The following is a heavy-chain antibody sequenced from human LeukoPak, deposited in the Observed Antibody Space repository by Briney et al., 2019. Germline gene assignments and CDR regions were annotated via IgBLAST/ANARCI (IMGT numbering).Heavy chain of an antibody. CDR3: ARAVPAAIAIAGYFQH. V-gene: IGHV4-34*01. J-gene: IGHJ1*01. Sequence: SSETLSLTCAVYGGSFSGYYWSWLRQPPGKGLEWLGEINHSGSTNYNPSLKSRVTISVDTSMNQFSLKLSSVTAADTAVYYCARAVPAAIAIAGYFQHWGQGTLVTVSS. CDR2: INHSGST. D-gene: IGHD2-2*02. CDR1: GGSFSGYY.